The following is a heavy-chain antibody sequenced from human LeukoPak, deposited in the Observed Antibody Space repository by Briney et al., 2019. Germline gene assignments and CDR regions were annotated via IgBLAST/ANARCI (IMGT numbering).Heavy chain of an antibody. CDR2: ISGGGEYT. CDR1: GFTFSDYA. J-gene: IGHJ4*02. V-gene: IGHV3-23*01. CDR3: AKDKRGGGDYVYFDY. Sequence: GGSLRLSCAASGFTFSDYAMNWVRQAPGKGLEWVSTISGGGEYTRYADSVQGRFIVSRDNSKNTVYLQMTSLRVEDTAVYFCAKDKRGGGDYVYFDYWGQGTLVTVSS. D-gene: IGHD4-17*01.